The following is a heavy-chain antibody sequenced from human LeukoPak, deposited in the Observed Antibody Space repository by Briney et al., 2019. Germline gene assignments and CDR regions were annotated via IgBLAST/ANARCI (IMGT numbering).Heavy chain of an antibody. CDR3: AGDVSAAADYYFDP. Sequence: PGGSLRLSCAASGFTFSRYPMHWVRQAPGKGLEWVAVISYDGRDKYYADSVKGRFTISRDNSKNTLYLQMNSLRHEDTAVYYCAGDVSAAADYYFDPWGQGSLVTVSS. J-gene: IGHJ4*02. CDR1: GFTFSRYP. V-gene: IGHV3-30*04. CDR2: ISYDGRDK. D-gene: IGHD6-13*01.